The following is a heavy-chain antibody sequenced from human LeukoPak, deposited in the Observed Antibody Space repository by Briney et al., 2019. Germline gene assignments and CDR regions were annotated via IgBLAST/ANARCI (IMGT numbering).Heavy chain of an antibody. V-gene: IGHV1-69*01. J-gene: IGHJ5*02. CDR3: ARGLGCSSTSCPPNWFDP. D-gene: IGHD2-2*01. Sequence: SVKVSCKASGGTFSSYAMSWVRHAPGQGLELMGGTIPICGTANYAQKFQGRVTITADESTSTAYMELSSLRSEDTAVYYCARGLGCSSTSCPPNWFDPWGQGTLVTVSS. CDR1: GGTFSSYA. CDR2: TIPICGTA.